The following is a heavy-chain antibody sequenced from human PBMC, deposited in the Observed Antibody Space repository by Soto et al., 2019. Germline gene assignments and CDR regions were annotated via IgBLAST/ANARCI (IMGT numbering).Heavy chain of an antibody. CDR3: ANMSVGAASYFHYYGMDV. D-gene: IGHD1-26*01. V-gene: IGHV2-5*01. Sequence: QISLKESGPTLVKPTQTLTLTCTFSGFSLSTNAVGVSWIRQPPGKALELLALIYWNDDKRYSPSLKSRLTITTDTSKNHVVLIMTSMDPIDTATYCCANMSVGAASYFHYYGMDVWGQGTTVTVSS. J-gene: IGHJ6*02. CDR2: IYWNDDK. CDR1: GFSLSTNAVG.